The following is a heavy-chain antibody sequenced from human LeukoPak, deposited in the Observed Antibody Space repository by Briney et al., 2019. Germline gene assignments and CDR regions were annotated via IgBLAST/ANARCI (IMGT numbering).Heavy chain of an antibody. CDR1: GFTFSSYA. D-gene: IGHD6-19*01. Sequence: GGSLRLSCAASGFTFSSYAMSWVRQAPGKGLEWVSAISGSGGSTYYADSVKGRFTISRDNSKNTLYLQMNSLKTEDTAVYYCTTGGWDQYYFDYWGQGTLVTVSS. CDR2: ISGSGGST. J-gene: IGHJ4*02. CDR3: TTGGWDQYYFDY. V-gene: IGHV3-23*01.